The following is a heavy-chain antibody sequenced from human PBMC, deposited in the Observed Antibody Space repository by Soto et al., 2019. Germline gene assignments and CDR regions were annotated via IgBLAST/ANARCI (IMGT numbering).Heavy chain of an antibody. D-gene: IGHD3-22*01. CDR3: ARDSGGVYYYDSSGYPDY. Sequence: GGSLRLSCAASGFTFSSYGMHWVRQAPGKGLEWVAVIWYDGSNKYYADSVKGRFTISRDNSKNTLYLQMNSLRAEDTAVYYCARDSGGVYYYDSSGYPDYWGQGTMVTVSS. CDR2: IWYDGSNK. V-gene: IGHV3-33*01. CDR1: GFTFSSYG. J-gene: IGHJ4*02.